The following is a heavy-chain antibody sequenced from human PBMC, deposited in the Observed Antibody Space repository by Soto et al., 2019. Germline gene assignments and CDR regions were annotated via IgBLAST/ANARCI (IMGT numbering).Heavy chain of an antibody. CDR1: GGSISSGDYY. Sequence: PSETLSLTCTVSGGSISSGDYYWSWIRQPPGKGLEWIGYIYYSGSTYYNPSLKSRVTISVDTSKNQFSLKLSSVTAADTAVYYCAICVLLLPYHPRSFDPWGQGTLGT. J-gene: IGHJ5*02. CDR3: AICVLLLPYHPRSFDP. D-gene: IGHD3-10*01. CDR2: IYYSGST. V-gene: IGHV4-30-4*01.